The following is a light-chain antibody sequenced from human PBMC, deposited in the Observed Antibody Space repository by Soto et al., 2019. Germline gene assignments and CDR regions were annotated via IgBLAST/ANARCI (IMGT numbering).Light chain of an antibody. J-gene: IGLJ1*01. CDR1: SSDVGAYDY. V-gene: IGLV2-8*01. CDR2: EIN. CDR3: SSFAGSNNFPYV. Sequence: QSVLTQPPSASGSPGQSVTISCTGTSSDVGAYDYVSWYQQHPGKALKLMIYEINKRPSGVPDRFSGSKSGNTASLTVSGLQAEDEADYYCSSFAGSNNFPYVFGTGTKGTVL.